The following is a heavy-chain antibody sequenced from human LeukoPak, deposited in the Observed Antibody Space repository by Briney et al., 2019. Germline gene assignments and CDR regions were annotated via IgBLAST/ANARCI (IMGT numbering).Heavy chain of an antibody. J-gene: IGHJ4*02. V-gene: IGHV3-23*01. CDR3: ARTQRDGYNRPFDY. D-gene: IGHD5-24*01. CDR2: ISGSGGST. Sequence: GGSLRLSCAASGFTFSSYWMSWVRQAPGKGLEWVSAISGSGGSTYYADSVKGRSTISRDNSKNTLYLQMNSLRAEDTAVYYCARTQRDGYNRPFDYWGQGTLVTVSS. CDR1: GFTFSSYW.